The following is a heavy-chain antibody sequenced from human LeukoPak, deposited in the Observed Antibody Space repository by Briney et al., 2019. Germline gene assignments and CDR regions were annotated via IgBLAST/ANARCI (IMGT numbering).Heavy chain of an antibody. D-gene: IGHD5-18*01. CDR1: GFTFDDYA. V-gene: IGHV3-9*03. CDR3: AKGSWIQLWGNWFDP. Sequence: PGRXLRLSCAASGFTFDDYAMHWVQQAPGKGLEWVSGISWNSGSIVYADSVKGRFTISRDNAKKYLYLEMKRLRAEDMALYYCAKGSWIQLWGNWFDPWGQGTLVTVSS. CDR2: ISWNSGSI. J-gene: IGHJ5*02.